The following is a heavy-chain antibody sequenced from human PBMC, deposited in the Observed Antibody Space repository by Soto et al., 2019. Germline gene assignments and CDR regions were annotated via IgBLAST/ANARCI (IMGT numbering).Heavy chain of an antibody. V-gene: IGHV1-18*04. J-gene: IGHJ4*02. CDR1: GYTSTSYG. Sequence: GXSVKFCCKGSGYTSTSYGISWVRQAPGQGLEWMGWISAYNGNTNYAQKLQGRVTMTTDTSTSTAYMELRSLRSEDTAVYYCARDTGDGTFDFWGQGALVTVSS. CDR2: ISAYNGNT. D-gene: IGHD7-27*01. CDR3: ARDTGDGTFDF.